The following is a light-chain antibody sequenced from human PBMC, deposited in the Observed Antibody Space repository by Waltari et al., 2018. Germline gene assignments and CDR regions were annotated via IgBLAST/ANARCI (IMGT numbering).Light chain of an antibody. V-gene: IGLV3-1*01. J-gene: IGLJ2*01. CDR1: KLGDKY. CDR3: QAWDSSTAV. CDR2: QDS. Sequence: SYELTQPPSVSVSPGQTASITCSGDKLGDKYACWYQTKPGQSPVLVIYQDSKRPSGIPERFSGSNSGNTATLTISGTQAMDEADYYCQAWDSSTAVFGGGTKLTVL.